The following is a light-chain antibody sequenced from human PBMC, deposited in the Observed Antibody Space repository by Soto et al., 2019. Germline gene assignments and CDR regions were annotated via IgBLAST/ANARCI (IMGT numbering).Light chain of an antibody. CDR1: SSNIGAGYD. CDR3: QSYDTTLCDFWV. Sequence: QSVLTQPPSVSGAPGQRVTISCTGSSSNIGAGYDVHWYQHLPGTAPKLLISGNTNRPSGVPDRFSGSKSGTSASLAISGLQAEDEADYYCQSYDTTLCDFWVFGGGTKLTVL. V-gene: IGLV1-40*01. J-gene: IGLJ3*02. CDR2: GNT.